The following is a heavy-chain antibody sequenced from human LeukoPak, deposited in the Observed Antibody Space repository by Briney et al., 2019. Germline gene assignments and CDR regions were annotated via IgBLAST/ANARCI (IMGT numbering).Heavy chain of an antibody. Sequence: SETLSLTCTVSGGSISSSSYYWGWIRQPPGKGLEWIGSIYYSGNTYYKPSLKSRVTISVDTSRNQFSLKLNSVTAADTAMYYCARVFKRVITFGEVIVNPKYYLDYWGQGTLVTVSS. D-gene: IGHD3-16*02. J-gene: IGHJ4*02. V-gene: IGHV4-39*07. CDR2: IYYSGNT. CDR1: GGSISSSSYY. CDR3: ARVFKRVITFGEVIVNPKYYLDY.